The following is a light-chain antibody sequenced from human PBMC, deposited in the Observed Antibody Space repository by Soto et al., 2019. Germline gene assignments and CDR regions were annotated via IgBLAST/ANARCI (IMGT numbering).Light chain of an antibody. J-gene: IGKJ5*01. CDR2: GAS. V-gene: IGKV3-20*01. CDR1: QSVSSSY. CDR3: QQYGSSPPIT. Sequence: ILLTQSAGKLSLSPWERSTPSCKASQSVSSSYLAWYQQRPGQAPRPIISGASRTAPGSPDRFSGSGSGTDFTLTISRLEPQDFAVYYCQQYGSSPPITFGQGTRLEIK.